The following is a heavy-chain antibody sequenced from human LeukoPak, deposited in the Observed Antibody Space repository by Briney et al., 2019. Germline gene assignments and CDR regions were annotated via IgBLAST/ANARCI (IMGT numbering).Heavy chain of an antibody. J-gene: IGHJ4*02. Sequence: GESLKISCRGSGYSFTNYWIGWVRQMPGKGLEWMGIIYPGDSDTRYSPSFQGQVTISADKSISTAYLQWSSLKASDTAMYYCASVAAAGSPASYFDYWGQGTLVTVSS. CDR3: ASVAAAGSPASYFDY. CDR1: GYSFTNYW. V-gene: IGHV5-51*01. D-gene: IGHD6-13*01. CDR2: IYPGDSDT.